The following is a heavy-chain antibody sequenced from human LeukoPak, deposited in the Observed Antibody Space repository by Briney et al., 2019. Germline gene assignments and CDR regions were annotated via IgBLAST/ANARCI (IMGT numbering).Heavy chain of an antibody. CDR3: PRACSGGSCYNWFDP. Sequence: GGSLRLSCAASGFTFSSYWMHWVRQAPGKGLVWVSRINSDGSSTSYADSVKGRFTISRDNAKNTLYLQMNSLRAEDTAVYYCPRACSGGSCYNWFDPWGQGTLVTVSS. CDR2: INSDGSST. J-gene: IGHJ5*02. D-gene: IGHD2-15*01. CDR1: GFTFSSYW. V-gene: IGHV3-74*01.